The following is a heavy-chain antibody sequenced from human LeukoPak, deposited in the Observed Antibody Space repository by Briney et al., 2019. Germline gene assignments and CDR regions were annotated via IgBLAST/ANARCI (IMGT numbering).Heavy chain of an antibody. CDR3: ARGQGTVTTH. Sequence: PSETLSLTCAVSGGSFSGYYWTWIRQPPGKGLEWIGEINHSGSANYNPSLKSLVTISLDTSKNQFSLKLSSVTAADTAVYYCARGQGTVTTHWGQGTLVTVSS. V-gene: IGHV4-34*01. D-gene: IGHD4-17*01. CDR2: INHSGSA. CDR1: GGSFSGYY. J-gene: IGHJ4*02.